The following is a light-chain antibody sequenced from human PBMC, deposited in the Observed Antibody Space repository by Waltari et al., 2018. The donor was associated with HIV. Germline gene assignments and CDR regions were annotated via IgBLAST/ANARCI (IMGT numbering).Light chain of an antibody. J-gene: IGKJ2*01. CDR2: TAS. V-gene: IGKV1-5*03. CDR3: QQYETYYT. CDR1: QNVNTW. Sequence: DIKMTQSPSVLSASLGDRITISCRASQNVNTWVAWYQQKPGKAPKLMIHTASTLARVVPSRFSGRGSGAVFTLTIAGLQPDDYATYYCQQYETYYTFGLGT.